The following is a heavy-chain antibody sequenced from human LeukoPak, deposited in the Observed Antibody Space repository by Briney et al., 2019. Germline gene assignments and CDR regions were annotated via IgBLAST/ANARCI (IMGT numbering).Heavy chain of an antibody. CDR1: GYTFTSYD. Sequence: ASVKVSCKASGYTFTSYDINWVRQATGQGLEWMGWMKPNSDNTGYAQKFQGRVTMMRDTSISTDYKELSSLRSDDTAVYYCTRGDFDDSSGYYYVSAFDIWGQGTMVTVSS. J-gene: IGHJ3*02. D-gene: IGHD3-22*01. V-gene: IGHV1-8*01. CDR2: MKPNSDNT. CDR3: TRGDFDDSSGYYYVSAFDI.